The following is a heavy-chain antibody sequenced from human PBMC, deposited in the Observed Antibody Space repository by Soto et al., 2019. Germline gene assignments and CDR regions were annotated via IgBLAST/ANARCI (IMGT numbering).Heavy chain of an antibody. CDR3: ARGSVVDFWSGYLYYYYYMDV. V-gene: IGHV3-64*01. CDR1: GFTFSSYA. Sequence: GGSLRLSCAASGFTFSSYAMHWVRQAPGKGLEYVSAISSNGGSTYYANSVKGRFTISRDNSKNTLYLQMGSLRAEDMAVYYCARGSVVDFWSGYLYYYYYMDVWGKGTTVTVSS. D-gene: IGHD3-3*01. J-gene: IGHJ6*03. CDR2: ISSNGGST.